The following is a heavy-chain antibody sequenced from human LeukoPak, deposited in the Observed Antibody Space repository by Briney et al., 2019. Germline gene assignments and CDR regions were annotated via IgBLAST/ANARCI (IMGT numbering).Heavy chain of an antibody. V-gene: IGHV4-61*01. CDR1: GGSVSSESYY. D-gene: IGHD2-2*01. CDR2: ISYSGST. Sequence: SETLSLTCSVSGGSVSSESYYWSWIRQPPGAGPEWIGYISYSGSTDYNPSLKSRVSISLGTSKNQVFLKLNSVTAADTAVYYCARKFQLLYAFDIWGQGTMVTVSS. J-gene: IGHJ3*02. CDR3: ARKFQLLYAFDI.